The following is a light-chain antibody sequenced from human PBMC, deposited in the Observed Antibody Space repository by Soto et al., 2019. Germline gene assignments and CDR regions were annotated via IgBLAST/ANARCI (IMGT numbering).Light chain of an antibody. Sequence: QSVLTQPASVSGSPGQSITISCTGTNSDLGGYNYVSWYQQHSGQAPKVIIYEVSNRPSGVSNRFSGSKSGNTASLTISGLQAEDEADYYCASWDDRLGAVIFGGGTQLTVL. V-gene: IGLV2-14*01. CDR1: NSDLGGYNY. CDR3: ASWDDRLGAVI. J-gene: IGLJ2*01. CDR2: EVS.